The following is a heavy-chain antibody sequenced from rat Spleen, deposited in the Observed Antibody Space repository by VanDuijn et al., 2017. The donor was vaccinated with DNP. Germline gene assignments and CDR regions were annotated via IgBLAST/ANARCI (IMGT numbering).Heavy chain of an antibody. D-gene: IGHD1-11*01. Sequence: EVQLVESGGGLVQPGRSLKLSCAASGFTFSDYYMAWVRQAPTKGLEWVASISYDGGSTYYRDSVKGRFTISRDNAKSSLYLQMDSLRSEDTATYYCTTDLGTEGPLWWGQGVMVTVSS. CDR1: GFTFSDYY. CDR3: TTDLGTEGPLW. CDR2: ISYDGGST. J-gene: IGHJ2*01. V-gene: IGHV5-20*01.